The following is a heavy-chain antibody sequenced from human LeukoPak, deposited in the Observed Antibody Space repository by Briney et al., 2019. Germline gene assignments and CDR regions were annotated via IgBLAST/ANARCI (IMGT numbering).Heavy chain of an antibody. V-gene: IGHV1-8*03. CDR1: GYTFTSYD. CDR2: MNPNSGNT. J-gene: IGHJ4*02. Sequence: ASVKVSCKASGYTFTSYDINWVRQATGQGLEWMGWMNPNSGNTGYAQKFQGRVTITRNTSISTAYMELSSPRSEDTAVYYCASSEDFGEFSNGGVYWGQGTLVTVSS. CDR3: ASSEDFGEFSNGGVY. D-gene: IGHD3-10*01.